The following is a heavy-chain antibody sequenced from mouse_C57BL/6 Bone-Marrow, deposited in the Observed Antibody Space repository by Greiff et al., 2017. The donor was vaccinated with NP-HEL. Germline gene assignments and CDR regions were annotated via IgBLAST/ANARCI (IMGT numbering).Heavy chain of an antibody. CDR3: TRACDGYYGAWFAY. V-gene: IGHV1-15*01. D-gene: IGHD2-3*01. CDR1: GYTFTDYE. J-gene: IGHJ3*01. Sequence: VQLQQSGAELVRPGASVTLSCKASGYTFTDYEMHWVKQTPVHGLEWIGAIDPETGGTAYNQKFKGKAILTADKSSSTAYMELRSLTSEDSAVYYCTRACDGYYGAWFAYWGQGTLVTVSA. CDR2: IDPETGGT.